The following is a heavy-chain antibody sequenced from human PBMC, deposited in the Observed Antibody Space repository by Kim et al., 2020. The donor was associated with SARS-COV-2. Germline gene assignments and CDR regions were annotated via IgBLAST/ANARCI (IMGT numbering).Heavy chain of an antibody. Sequence: GGSLRLSCAASGFTFSSYSMNWVRQAPGKGLEWVSSISSSSSYIYYADSVKGRFTISRDNAKNSLYLQMNSLRAEDTAVYYCARVRGSSGSGSRVDVWGQGTTVTVSS. CDR3: ARVRGSSGSGSRVDV. J-gene: IGHJ6*02. V-gene: IGHV3-21*01. D-gene: IGHD6-19*01. CDR2: ISSSSSYI. CDR1: GFTFSSYS.